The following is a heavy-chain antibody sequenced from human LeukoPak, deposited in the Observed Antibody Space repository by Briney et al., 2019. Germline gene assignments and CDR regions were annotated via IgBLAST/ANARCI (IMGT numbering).Heavy chain of an antibody. D-gene: IGHD2-2*01. J-gene: IGHJ6*02. CDR3: ARGGFVVVPAAIYYYYGMDV. V-gene: IGHV3-23*01. CDR2: ISGSGDVS. CDR1: GLTFSSYV. Sequence: GGSLRLSCGASGLTFSSYVMSWVRQAPGQGLEWVSAISGSGDVSSYADAVKGRFTISRDNSKNTLYLQMNSLRAEDAAVYYCARGGFVVVPAAIYYYYGMDVWGQGTTVTVSS.